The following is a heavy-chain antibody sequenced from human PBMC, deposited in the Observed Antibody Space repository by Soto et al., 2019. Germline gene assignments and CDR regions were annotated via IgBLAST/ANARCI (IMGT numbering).Heavy chain of an antibody. CDR3: ARASSPSEYYYDSSGAHDAFDI. J-gene: IGHJ3*02. CDR1: GFTFSSYS. CDR2: ISSSSSYI. D-gene: IGHD3-22*01. Sequence: GGSLRLSCAASGFTFSSYSMNWVRQAPGKGLEWVSSISSSSSYIYYADSVKGRFTISRDNAKNSLYLQMNSLRAEDTAVYYCARASSPSEYYYDSSGAHDAFDIWGQGTMVTVSS. V-gene: IGHV3-21*01.